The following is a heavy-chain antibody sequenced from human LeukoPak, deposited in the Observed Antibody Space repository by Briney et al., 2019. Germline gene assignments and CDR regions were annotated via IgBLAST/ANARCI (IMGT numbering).Heavy chain of an antibody. CDR2: INPNSGGT. Sequence: ASVKVSCKASGYSFTGYYMHWVRQAPGQGLEWMGWINPNSGGTNYAQKFQGRVTMTRDTSISTAYMELSRLRSDDTAVYYCAREGLALASSGYSPIGYWGQGTLVTVSS. CDR3: AREGLALASSGYSPIGY. CDR1: GYSFTGYY. J-gene: IGHJ4*02. V-gene: IGHV1-2*02. D-gene: IGHD3-22*01.